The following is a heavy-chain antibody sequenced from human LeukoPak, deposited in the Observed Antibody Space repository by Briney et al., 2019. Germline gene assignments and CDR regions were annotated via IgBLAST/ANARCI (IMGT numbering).Heavy chain of an antibody. CDR3: ARDKEGGSNDH. V-gene: IGHV3-7*01. D-gene: IGHD2-15*01. CDR2: IKEDGREK. Sequence: GGSLRLSCAASGFTFSRHWMSWVRQAPGKGLEWVANIKEDGREKKYVDSVKDRFTISRDNTKNSVYLQMSGLRVDDTAIYYYARDKEGGSNDHWGQGTLVTVSS. J-gene: IGHJ4*02. CDR1: GFTFSRHW.